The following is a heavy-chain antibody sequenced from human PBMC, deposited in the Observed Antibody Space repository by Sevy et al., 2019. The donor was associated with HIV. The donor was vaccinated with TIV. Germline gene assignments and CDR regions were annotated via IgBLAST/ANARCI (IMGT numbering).Heavy chain of an antibody. Sequence: GGSLRLSCAASGFTFSSYEMNWVRQAPGKGLEWVSYISSSGSTIYYADSVKGRFTISRDNAKNSLYLQMNSLRAEDTAVYYCARDLGLYSGSYSFDYWGQGTLVTVSS. CDR1: GFTFSSYE. J-gene: IGHJ4*02. D-gene: IGHD1-26*01. CDR3: ARDLGLYSGSYSFDY. CDR2: ISSSGSTI. V-gene: IGHV3-48*03.